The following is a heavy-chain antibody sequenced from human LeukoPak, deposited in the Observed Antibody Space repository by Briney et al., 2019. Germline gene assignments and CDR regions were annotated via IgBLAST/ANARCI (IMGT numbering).Heavy chain of an antibody. D-gene: IGHD1-20*01. J-gene: IGHJ5*02. Sequence: ASVTVSCTASGYTFSAYYMHWVRQAPGQGLEWMVWIDPNSGATDSAQKFQGRVTVTRDTSINTVYMELSRLTSDDTAVYYCARGRASLTAWFVPWGQGTLVTVSS. CDR3: ARGRASLTAWFVP. CDR2: IDPNSGAT. V-gene: IGHV1-2*02. CDR1: GYTFSAYY.